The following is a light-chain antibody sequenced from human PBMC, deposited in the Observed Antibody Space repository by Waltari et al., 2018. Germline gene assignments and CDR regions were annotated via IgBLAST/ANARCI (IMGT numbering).Light chain of an antibody. CDR2: GNN. CDR1: STNIGARPD. CDR3: QSFDIRLSGGVV. Sequence: QSVLTQPPSMSGAPGQRVTISCPGSSTNIGARPDVHWYQVFPGTAPKLLIYGNNNRPSGVPDRFSGSKSDTSASLAIGGLQAEDEADYYCQSFDIRLSGGVVFGGGTKVTVL. J-gene: IGLJ3*02. V-gene: IGLV1-40*01.